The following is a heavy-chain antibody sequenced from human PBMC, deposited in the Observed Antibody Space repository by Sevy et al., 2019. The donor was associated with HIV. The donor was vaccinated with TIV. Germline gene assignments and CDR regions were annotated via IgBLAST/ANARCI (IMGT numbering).Heavy chain of an antibody. D-gene: IGHD3-16*01. CDR2: MNPNSGNT. CDR1: GYTFTNYD. J-gene: IGHJ5*02. Sequence: ASVKVSCKASGYTFTNYDINWVRQATGQGLEWMGWMNPNSGNTGYAQKFQGRVTMIRNTSMSTAYMELSSLTSDDTAVDYCASDLAGSKQGGWFDPWGQGTLVTVSS. V-gene: IGHV1-8*01. CDR3: ASDLAGSKQGGWFDP.